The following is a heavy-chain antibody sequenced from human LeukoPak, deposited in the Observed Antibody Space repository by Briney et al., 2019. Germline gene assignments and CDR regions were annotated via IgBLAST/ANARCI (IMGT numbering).Heavy chain of an antibody. CDR2: ISSSSSYI. V-gene: IGHV3-21*01. J-gene: IGHJ5*02. CDR3: ARELAVYYGSGSYYNPLNWFDP. CDR1: GFTFSSYS. D-gene: IGHD3-10*01. Sequence: PGGSLRLSCAASGFTFSSYSMNWVRQAPGKGLEWVSSISSSSSYIYYADSVKGRFTISRDNAMNSLYLQMNSLRAEDTAVYYCARELAVYYGSGSYYNPLNWFDPWGQGTLVTVSS.